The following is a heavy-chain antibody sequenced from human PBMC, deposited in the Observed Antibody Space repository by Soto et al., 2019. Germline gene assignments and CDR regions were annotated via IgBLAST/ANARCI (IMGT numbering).Heavy chain of an antibody. V-gene: IGHV1-18*01. CDR3: ACDRVRGGGCF. D-gene: IGHD3-10*01. CDR1: GYTFTSYG. CDR2: ISAYNGNT. Sequence: QVQLVQSGAEVKKPGASVKVSCKASGYTFTSYGISWVRRAPGQGLEWMGWISAYNGNTNYAQKLQGRVSMTTDTSTSTAYKELGILRSDESAVYYCACDRVRGGGCFWGQGTLVTVSS. J-gene: IGHJ4*02.